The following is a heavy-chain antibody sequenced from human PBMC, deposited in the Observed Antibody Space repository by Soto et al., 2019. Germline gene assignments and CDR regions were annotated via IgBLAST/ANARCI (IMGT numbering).Heavy chain of an antibody. V-gene: IGHV4-39*01. CDR3: ASHGSSWYIYYHYGMDV. CDR1: GGSISSSSYY. Sequence: PSETLSLTCTVSGGSISSSSYYWGWIRQPPGKGLEWIGSIYYSGSTYYNPSLKSRVTISVDTSKNQFSLKLSSVTAADTAVYYCASHGSSWYIYYHYGMDVWGQGTTVTVSS. CDR2: IYYSGST. J-gene: IGHJ6*02. D-gene: IGHD6-13*01.